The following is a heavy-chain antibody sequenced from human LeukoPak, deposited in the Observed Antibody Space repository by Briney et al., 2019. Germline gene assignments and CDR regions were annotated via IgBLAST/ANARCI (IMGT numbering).Heavy chain of an antibody. CDR1: GFAFSSYS. V-gene: IGHV3-48*01. D-gene: IGHD4-11*01. CDR2: ISSTGNTI. CDR3: ARGLSTVTTQPY. Sequence: GGSLRLSCAASGFAFSSYSMNWVRQAPGKGLEWVSYISSTGNTIYYADSVKGRFTISRDDAKNSLFLQMNSLRGEDTAVYYCARGLSTVTTQPYWGQGTLVTVSS. J-gene: IGHJ4*02.